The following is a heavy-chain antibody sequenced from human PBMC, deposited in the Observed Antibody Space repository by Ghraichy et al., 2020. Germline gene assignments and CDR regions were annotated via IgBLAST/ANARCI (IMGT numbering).Heavy chain of an antibody. D-gene: IGHD6-13*01. J-gene: IGHJ5*02. V-gene: IGHV4-34*01. CDR2: INHSGST. Sequence: SETLSLTCAVYGGSFSGYYWSWIRQPPGKRLEWIGEINHSGSTNYNPSLKSRVTISVDTSKNQFSLKLSSVTAADTAVYYCAGGYSSSWYWFDPWGQGTLVTVSS. CDR1: GGSFSGYY. CDR3: AGGYSSSWYWFDP.